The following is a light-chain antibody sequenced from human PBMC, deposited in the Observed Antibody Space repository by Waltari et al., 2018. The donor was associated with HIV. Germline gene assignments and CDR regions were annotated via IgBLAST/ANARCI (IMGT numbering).Light chain of an antibody. Sequence: DIVMTQTQDSLIVSPGERASINCRSNQSLLYSPNNKNFLVWYQQKPGQPPKLLIYWASSRESGVPARFSGSGSGTNFTLTISSLQPEDVATYFCQQYFSTPWTFGQGTKV. CDR1: QSLLYSPNNKNF. CDR2: WAS. V-gene: IGKV4-1*01. CDR3: QQYFSTPWT. J-gene: IGKJ1*01.